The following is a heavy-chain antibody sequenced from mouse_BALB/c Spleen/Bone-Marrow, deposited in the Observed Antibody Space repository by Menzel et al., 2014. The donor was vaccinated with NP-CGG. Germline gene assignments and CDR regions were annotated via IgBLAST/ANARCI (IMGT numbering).Heavy chain of an antibody. CDR2: IDPANGNT. CDR3: ARPIFL. V-gene: IGHV14-3*02. J-gene: IGHJ4*01. Sequence: VQLKESGAELVKPGASVKLSCTASGFNIKDTYMHWVKQRPEQGLFRIGRIDPANGNTKYDPKFQGKATITADTSSNTAYLQLSSLTSEDTAVYYCARPIFLWGQGTSVTVSS. CDR1: GFNIKDTY.